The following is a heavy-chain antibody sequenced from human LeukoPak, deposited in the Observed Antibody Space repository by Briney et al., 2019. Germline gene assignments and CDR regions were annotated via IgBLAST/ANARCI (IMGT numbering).Heavy chain of an antibody. CDR2: MNPNSGNT. Sequence: GASVKVSCKASGYTFTSYDINWVRQATGQGLEWMGWMNPNSGNTGYAQKFQGRVTMTRNTSISTAYMELSSLRSEDTAVYYCARGDGYCSSTSCPIGDWGQGTLVTVSS. CDR1: GYTFTSYD. V-gene: IGHV1-8*01. D-gene: IGHD2-2*01. CDR3: ARGDGYCSSTSCPIGD. J-gene: IGHJ4*02.